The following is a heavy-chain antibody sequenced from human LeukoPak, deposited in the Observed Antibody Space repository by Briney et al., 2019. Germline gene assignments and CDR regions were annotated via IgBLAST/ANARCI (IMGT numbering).Heavy chain of an antibody. V-gene: IGHV1-2*02. Sequence: ASVKVSCKASGYTFTGYYMHWVRQAPGQGLEWMGWINPNSGGTNYAQKFQGRVTMTRDTSISTAYMELSRLRSDDTAVYYCARARVIVVVPAAIRGPLSYYYYGMDVWGQGTTVTVSS. CDR3: ARARVIVVVPAAIRGPLSYYYYGMDV. CDR1: GYTFTGYY. D-gene: IGHD2-2*02. CDR2: INPNSGGT. J-gene: IGHJ6*02.